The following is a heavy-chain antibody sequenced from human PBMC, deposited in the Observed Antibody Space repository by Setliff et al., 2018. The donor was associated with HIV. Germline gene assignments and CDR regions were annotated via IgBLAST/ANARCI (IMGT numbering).Heavy chain of an antibody. J-gene: IGHJ6*03. D-gene: IGHD3-10*01. Sequence: ASVKVSCKASGGTFSSYGITWVRQAPGQGLEWMGWISAYNDNTNYAQKLQGRVTMTTDTSTSTAYMELRSLRSDDTAVYYCTRGRLLWSGSYYYYYMDVWGKGTTVTVSS. CDR3: TRGRLLWSGSYYYYYMDV. V-gene: IGHV1-18*01. CDR2: ISAYNDNT. CDR1: GGTFSSYG.